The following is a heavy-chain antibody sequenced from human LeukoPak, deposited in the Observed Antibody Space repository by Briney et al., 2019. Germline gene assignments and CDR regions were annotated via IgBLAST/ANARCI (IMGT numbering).Heavy chain of an antibody. CDR2: ISGSGGST. CDR3: AKTSLSDPSGHYYYMDV. Sequence: GGTLRLSCAASGFTFSSYGMSWVRQAPGKGLEWVSAISGSGGSTYYADSVKARFTISRDNSQNTVSLQLNNLRIEDTALYYCAKTSLSDPSGHYYYMDVWGKGTTVTVSS. J-gene: IGHJ6*03. CDR1: GFTFSSYG. D-gene: IGHD3-3*01. V-gene: IGHV3-23*01.